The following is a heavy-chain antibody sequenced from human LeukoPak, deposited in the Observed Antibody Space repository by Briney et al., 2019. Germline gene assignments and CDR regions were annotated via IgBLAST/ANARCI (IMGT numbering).Heavy chain of an antibody. J-gene: IGHJ3*02. V-gene: IGHV1-18*01. CDR1: GYTFTSYG. CDR3: ARRGDYCSSTSCYYAFDI. CDR2: ISAYNGNT. D-gene: IGHD2-2*01. Sequence: GASVKVSCKASGYTFTSYGISWVRQAPGQGLEWMGWISAYNGNTNYAQKLQGRVTMTTDTSTSTAYMELRSLRSDDTAVYYCARRGDYCSSTSCYYAFDIWGQGTMVTVSS.